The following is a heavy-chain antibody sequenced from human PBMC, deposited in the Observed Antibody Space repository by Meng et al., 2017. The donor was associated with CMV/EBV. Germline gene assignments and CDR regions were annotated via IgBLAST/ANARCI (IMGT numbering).Heavy chain of an antibody. CDR3: ARMRITGTTSGYYYYYGMDV. V-gene: IGHV2-70*20. D-gene: IGHD1-7*01. J-gene: IGHJ6*02. CDR2: IDWDDDK. CDR1: GLSLSTSGMC. Sequence: SGPTLVKPTQTLTLTCTFSGLSLSTSGMCVSWVRQPPGEALEWLALIDWDDDKYYSTSLKTRLTISKDTSKNQVVLTMTNMDPVDTATYYCARMRITGTTSGYYYYYGMDVWGQGTTVTVSS.